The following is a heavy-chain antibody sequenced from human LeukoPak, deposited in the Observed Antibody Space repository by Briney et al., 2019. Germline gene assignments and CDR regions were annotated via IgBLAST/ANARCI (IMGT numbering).Heavy chain of an antibody. Sequence: SETLSLTCTVSGGSISSYYWSWIRQPPGKGVVWLGYIYYSGSTNYNPSLKGRVTISVDTSKNQFSLKLSSVTAADTAVYYCARGWYSSSRGFDPWGQGTLVTVSS. D-gene: IGHD6-6*01. V-gene: IGHV4-59*08. CDR1: GGSISSYY. J-gene: IGHJ5*02. CDR2: IYYSGST. CDR3: ARGWYSSSRGFDP.